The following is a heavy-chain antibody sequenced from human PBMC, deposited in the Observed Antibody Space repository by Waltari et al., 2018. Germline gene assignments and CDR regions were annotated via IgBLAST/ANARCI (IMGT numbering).Heavy chain of an antibody. CDR3: ATYIVASVGTAAFDV. V-gene: IGHV4-39*01. Sequence: QLQLQESGPGLVKPSETLSLTCSVSGGSITTSRHYLGWIRQPPGQGLEWIGTISDNGATYTSPSLKSRVTMSRDTSKNQLSLTLGSVTAADTAVYHCATYIVASVGTAAFDVWGQGTMVTVSS. CDR1: GGSITTSRHY. D-gene: IGHD2-21*01. CDR2: ISDNGAT. J-gene: IGHJ3*01.